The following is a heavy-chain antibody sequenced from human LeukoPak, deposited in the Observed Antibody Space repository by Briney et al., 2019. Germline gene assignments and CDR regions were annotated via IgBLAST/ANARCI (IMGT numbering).Heavy chain of an antibody. V-gene: IGHV1-2*02. CDR3: ARDMSTGFSYFDY. D-gene: IGHD1-14*01. J-gene: IGHJ4*02. Sequence: ASVKVSCKASGYTFTGYYMHWVRQAPGQGLEWMGWINPNSGGTNYAQKFQGRVTMTRDTSISTAYMELSRLRSDDTAVYYCARDMSTGFSYFDYWGQGTLVTVSS. CDR2: INPNSGGT. CDR1: GYTFTGYY.